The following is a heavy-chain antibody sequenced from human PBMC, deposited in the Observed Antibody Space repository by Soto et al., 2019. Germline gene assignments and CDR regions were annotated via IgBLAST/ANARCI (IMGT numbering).Heavy chain of an antibody. CDR1: GGTFSSYA. V-gene: IGHV1-69*13. J-gene: IGHJ6*02. CDR3: ARDSHYDFWSGYYYYYYGMDV. Sequence: SVKVSCKASGGTFSSYAISWVRQAPGQGLEWMGGIIPIFGTANYAQKFQGRVTITADESTSTAYMELSSLRSEDTAVYYCARDSHYDFWSGYYYYYYGMDVWGQGTTVTVSS. CDR2: IIPIFGTA. D-gene: IGHD3-3*01.